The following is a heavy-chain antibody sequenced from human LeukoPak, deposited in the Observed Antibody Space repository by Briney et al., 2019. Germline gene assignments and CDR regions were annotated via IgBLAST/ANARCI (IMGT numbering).Heavy chain of an antibody. Sequence: PSETLSLTCTVSGVSISSGGYYWSWIRQHPGKGLEWIGYIYYSGSTYYNPSLKSRVTISVDTSKNQFSLKLSSVTAADTAVYYCARGDYVDYVLGAFDIWGQGTMVTVSS. V-gene: IGHV4-31*03. CDR2: IYYSGST. CDR1: GVSISSGGYY. D-gene: IGHD3-16*01. J-gene: IGHJ3*02. CDR3: ARGDYVDYVLGAFDI.